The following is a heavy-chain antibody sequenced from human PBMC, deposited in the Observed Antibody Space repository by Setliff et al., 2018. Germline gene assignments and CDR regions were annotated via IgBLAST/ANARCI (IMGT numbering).Heavy chain of an antibody. J-gene: IGHJ4*02. CDR1: GGSISSSSYY. CDR3: ASRATYYNFWSGYYLY. V-gene: IGHV4-39*07. Sequence: SETLSLTCTVSGGSISSSSYYWGWIRQPPGKGLEWIGSIYYSGSTYYNPSLKSRVTISVDTSKNQFSLKLSSVTAADTAVYYCASRATYYNFWSGYYLYWGQGTLVTSPQ. D-gene: IGHD3-3*01. CDR2: IYYSGST.